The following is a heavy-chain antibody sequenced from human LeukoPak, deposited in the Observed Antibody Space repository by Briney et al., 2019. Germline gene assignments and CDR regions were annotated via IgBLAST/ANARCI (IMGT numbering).Heavy chain of an antibody. CDR3: ARDSSYFDAD. CDR1: GFTFSSYW. Sequence: GGSLRLSCAASGFTFSSYWMHWVRQAPGKGLEWVSSISSGSTYIYYADSVKGRFTISRDDAENSVYLQMNSLRAEDTAVYYCARDSSYFDADWGQGTLVTVSS. V-gene: IGHV3-21*01. D-gene: IGHD3-9*01. J-gene: IGHJ4*02. CDR2: ISSGSTYI.